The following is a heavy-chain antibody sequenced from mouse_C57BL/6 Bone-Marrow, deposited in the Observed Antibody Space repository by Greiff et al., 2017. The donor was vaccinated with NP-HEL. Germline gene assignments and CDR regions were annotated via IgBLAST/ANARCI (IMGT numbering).Heavy chain of an antibody. Sequence: VQLQQSGAELARPGASVKLSCKASGYTFTAYGISWVKQRIGQGLEWIGEIDPGSGNTKYNEKLKGKAALTADISSSTAYMELRSLTSEDSAVYLCARGFGNSCAYWGQGTLVTVSA. CDR3: ARGFGNSCAY. J-gene: IGHJ3*01. CDR2: IDPGSGNT. V-gene: IGHV1-81*01. D-gene: IGHD2-1*01. CDR1: GYTFTAYG.